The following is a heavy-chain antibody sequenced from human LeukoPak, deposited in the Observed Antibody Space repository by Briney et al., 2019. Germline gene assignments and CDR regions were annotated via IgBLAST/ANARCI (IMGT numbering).Heavy chain of an antibody. CDR3: ARGPRSQLVDYYYYGMDV. V-gene: IGHV4-30-2*01. J-gene: IGHJ6*02. Sequence: HTRSTYYTPSLKSRLTISVDRSNNQFSLKLSSVTAADTAVYYCARGPRSQLVDYYYYGMDVWGQGTTVTVSS. CDR2: HTRST. D-gene: IGHD6-13*01.